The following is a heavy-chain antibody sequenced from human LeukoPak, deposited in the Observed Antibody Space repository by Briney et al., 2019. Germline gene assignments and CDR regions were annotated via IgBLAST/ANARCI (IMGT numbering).Heavy chain of an antibody. CDR2: LSGSGGST. J-gene: IGHJ4*02. V-gene: IGHV3-23*01. Sequence: PGGSVRLSCAASGFTFSSYAMRWVRQAPGKGLVWVSALSGSGGSTYYADFVKGRFNFPRDNSKNTLYLQMNCLRTEDTAVYYCAKDQSWNYYFDYWGQGTLVTVSS. CDR3: AKDQSWNYYFDY. D-gene: IGHD1-7*01. CDR1: GFTFSSYA.